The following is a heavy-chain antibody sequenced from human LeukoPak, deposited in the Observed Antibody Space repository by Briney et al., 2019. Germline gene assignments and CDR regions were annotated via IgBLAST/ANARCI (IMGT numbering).Heavy chain of an antibody. Sequence: SETLSLTCAVSGGSLSGYYWSWIRQPPGKGLKWIGEIDHSGSTYYNPSLKSRVTISVDTSKNQFSLNLSSVTAADTAMYYCAKSSSYYSYGMDVWGQGTTVIVSS. CDR3: AKSSSYYSYGMDV. J-gene: IGHJ6*02. CDR1: GGSLSGYY. V-gene: IGHV4-34*01. CDR2: IDHSGST.